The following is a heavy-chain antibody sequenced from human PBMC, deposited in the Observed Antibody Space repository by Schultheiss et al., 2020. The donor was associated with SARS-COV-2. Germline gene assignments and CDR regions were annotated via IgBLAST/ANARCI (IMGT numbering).Heavy chain of an antibody. CDR2: IGGSGAST. Sequence: GGSLRLSCVGSGFKFSSYDMTWVRQAPGKGLEWVSGIGGSGASTFYADSVKGRFTISRDNAKNSLYLQMNSLRAEDTALYYCAKGGFGDYSDAFDIWGQGTMVTVSS. CDR1: GFKFSSYD. J-gene: IGHJ3*02. V-gene: IGHV3-23*01. CDR3: AKGGFGDYSDAFDI. D-gene: IGHD2-15*01.